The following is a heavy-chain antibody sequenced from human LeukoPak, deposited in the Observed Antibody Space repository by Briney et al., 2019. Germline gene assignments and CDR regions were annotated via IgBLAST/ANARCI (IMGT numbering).Heavy chain of an antibody. CDR3: AKKVGSNSGWPFGY. CDR2: MNPNSTNA. V-gene: IGHV1-8*01. D-gene: IGHD6-19*01. J-gene: IGHJ4*02. Sequence: ASVKVSCKASGYTFTSNGIHWVRQAAGQGLEWMGWMNPNSTNAGYAQRFQGRVTMTRNTSVSTAYMELSSLRSEDTAVYYCAKKVGSNSGWPFGYWGQGTLVTVSS. CDR1: GYTFTSNG.